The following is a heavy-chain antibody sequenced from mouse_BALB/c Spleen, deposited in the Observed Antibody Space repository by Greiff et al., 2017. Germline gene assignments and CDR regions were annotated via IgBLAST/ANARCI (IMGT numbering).Heavy chain of an antibody. V-gene: IGHV5-6-5*01. J-gene: IGHJ3*01. D-gene: IGHD1-1*01. CDR3: ARGGELRFAY. CDR1: GFTFSSYA. CDR2: ISSGGST. Sequence: DVQLVESGGGLVKPGGSLKLSCAASGFTFSSYAMSWVRQTPEKRLEWVASISSGGSTYYPDSVKGRFTISRDNARNILYLQMSSLRSEDTAMYYCARGGELRFAYWGQGTLVTVSA.